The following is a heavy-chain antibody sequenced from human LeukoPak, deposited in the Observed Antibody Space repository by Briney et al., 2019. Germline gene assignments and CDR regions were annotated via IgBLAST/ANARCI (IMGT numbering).Heavy chain of an antibody. D-gene: IGHD6-19*01. V-gene: IGHV3-23*01. CDR2: ISGSGGST. CDR3: AKRTPRIAVAGTFFDY. Sequence: PGGSLRLSCAASGFTFSSYAMSWVRQAPGKGLEWVSAISGSGGSTYYADSVKGRFTISRDNSKNTLYLQMNSLRAEDTAVYYCAKRTPRIAVAGTFFDYWGQGTLVTVSS. CDR1: GFTFSSYA. J-gene: IGHJ4*02.